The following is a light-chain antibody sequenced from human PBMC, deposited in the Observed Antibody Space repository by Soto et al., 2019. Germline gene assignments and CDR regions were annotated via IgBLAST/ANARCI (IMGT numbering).Light chain of an antibody. CDR3: QQYNNWPPWT. Sequence: EIVMTQSPATLSVSPGERATLSGRASQSVSSNLAWYQQKPGQDPRLLIYGASTRATGIPARFSGSGSGKEFTLTISSLQSEDFAVYYCQQYNNWPPWTFGQGTKVEIK. J-gene: IGKJ1*01. CDR2: GAS. V-gene: IGKV3-15*01. CDR1: QSVSSN.